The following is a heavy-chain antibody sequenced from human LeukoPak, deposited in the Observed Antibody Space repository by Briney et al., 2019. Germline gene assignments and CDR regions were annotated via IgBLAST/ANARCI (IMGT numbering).Heavy chain of an antibody. J-gene: IGHJ5*02. CDR1: GFTFGSYW. V-gene: IGHV3-23*01. CDR3: AKDGRWVGASLDWFDP. D-gene: IGHD1-26*01. CDR2: ISGSGGST. Sequence: TGGSLRLSCVASGFTFGSYWMSWVRQAPGKGLEWVSAISGSGGSTYYADSVKGRFTISRDNSKNTLYLQMNSLRAEDTAVYYCAKDGRWVGASLDWFDPWGQGTLVTVSS.